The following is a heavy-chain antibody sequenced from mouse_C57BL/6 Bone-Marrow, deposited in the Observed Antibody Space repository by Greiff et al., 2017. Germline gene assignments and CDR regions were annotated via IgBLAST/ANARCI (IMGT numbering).Heavy chain of an antibody. CDR2: IYPGSGST. J-gene: IGHJ1*03. V-gene: IGHV1-55*01. CDR3: ARPYDSNYWYFDV. Sequence: QVQLQQPGAELVKPGASVTMSCKASGYTFTSYWITWVKQTPGQGLEWIGAIYPGSGSTDYNEKFKGKATLTVDTSSSTAYMQLSSLTSEDSAVYYCARPYDSNYWYFDVWGTGTTVTVSS. CDR1: GYTFTSYW. D-gene: IGHD2-5*01.